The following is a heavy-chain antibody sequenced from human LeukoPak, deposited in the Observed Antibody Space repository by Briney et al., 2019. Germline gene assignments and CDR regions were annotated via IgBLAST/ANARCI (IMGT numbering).Heavy chain of an antibody. CDR2: IIPIFGTA. CDR3: ARGRSYYYGSVDI. CDR1: GGTFSSYA. Sequence: GASVKASCKASGGTFSSYAISWVRQAPGQGLEWMGGIIPIFGTANYAQKFQGRVTITADESTSTAYMELSSLRSEDTAVYYCARGRSYYYGSVDIWGQGTMVTVSS. V-gene: IGHV1-69*13. J-gene: IGHJ3*02. D-gene: IGHD3-10*01.